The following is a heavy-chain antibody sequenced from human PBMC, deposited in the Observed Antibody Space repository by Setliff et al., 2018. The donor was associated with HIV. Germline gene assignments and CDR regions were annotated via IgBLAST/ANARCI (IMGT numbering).Heavy chain of an antibody. CDR1: GYTFSSNY. D-gene: IGHD3-10*01. CDR3: ARDYYYYGSGSFGLDY. Sequence: GASVKVSCKASGYTFSSNYMHWVRQAPGQGLEWMGLINPTGDITFYPQKFQGRVTMTRDTSTSTAYMELSSLRSEDTAVYYCARDYYYYGSGSFGLDYWGQGTPVTVSS. V-gene: IGHV1-46*01. J-gene: IGHJ4*02. CDR2: INPTGDIT.